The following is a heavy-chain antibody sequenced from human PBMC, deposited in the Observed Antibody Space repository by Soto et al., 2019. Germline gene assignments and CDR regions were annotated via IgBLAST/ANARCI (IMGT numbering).Heavy chain of an antibody. J-gene: IGHJ4*02. D-gene: IGHD3-22*01. CDR2: INPNSGGT. CDR1: GYTFTGYY. Sequence: ASVKVSCKASGYTFTGYYMHWVRQAPGQGLEWMGWINPNSGGTNYAQKFQGWVTMTRDTSISTAYMELSRLRSDDTAVYYCARGGHYYDSRGFSSGPYYFDYWGQGTLVTVSS. CDR3: ARGGHYYDSRGFSSGPYYFDY. V-gene: IGHV1-2*04.